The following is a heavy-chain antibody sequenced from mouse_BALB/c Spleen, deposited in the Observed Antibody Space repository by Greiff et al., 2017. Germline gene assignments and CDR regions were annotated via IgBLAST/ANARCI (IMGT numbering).Heavy chain of an antibody. D-gene: IGHD2-1*01. CDR3: ARKDGNYGYAMDY. V-gene: IGHV1-7*01. CDR2: INPSTGYT. J-gene: IGHJ4*01. CDR1: GYTFTSYW. Sequence: VQLQQSGAELAKPGASVKMSCKASGYTFTSYWMHWVKQRPGQGLEWIGYINPSTGYTEYNQKFKDKATLTADKSSSTAYMQLSSLTSEDSAVYYCARKDGNYGYAMDYWGQGTSVTVSS.